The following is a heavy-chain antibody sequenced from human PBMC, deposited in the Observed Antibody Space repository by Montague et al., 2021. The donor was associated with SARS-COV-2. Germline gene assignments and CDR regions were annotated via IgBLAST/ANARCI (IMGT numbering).Heavy chain of an antibody. J-gene: IGHJ5*02. CDR1: GFSINADGVG. D-gene: IGHD3-16*01. Sequence: PALVKPTQTLTLTCTLSGFSINADGVGVGWIRQPPGKALEWLALINWNEDRLYNSSLKNRLPITKDTSKNQVLLTLTNMDPVDTATYYCALRFTTYAFSSSWFDPWGQGILVTVS. CDR2: INWNEDR. V-gene: IGHV2-5*01. CDR3: ALRFTTYAFSSSWFDP.